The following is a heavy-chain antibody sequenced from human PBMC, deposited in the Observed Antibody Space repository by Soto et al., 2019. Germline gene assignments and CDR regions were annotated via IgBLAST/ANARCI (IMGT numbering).Heavy chain of an antibody. J-gene: IGHJ4*02. V-gene: IGHV1-18*04. D-gene: IGHD6-19*01. CDR1: GYTFTSYG. CDR3: ARVGYSSGWLSKVVVYYFDY. CDR2: ISAYNGNT. Sequence: ASVKVSCKASGYTFTSYGISWVRQAPGQGLEWMGWISAYNGNTNYAQKLQGRVTMTTDTSTSTAYMELRSLRSDDTAVYYCARVGYSSGWLSKVVVYYFDYWGQGTLVTVSS.